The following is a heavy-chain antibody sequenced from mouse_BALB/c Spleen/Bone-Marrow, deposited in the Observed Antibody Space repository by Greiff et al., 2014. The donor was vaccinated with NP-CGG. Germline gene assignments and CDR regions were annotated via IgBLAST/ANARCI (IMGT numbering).Heavy chain of an antibody. CDR2: IYPGNSDT. V-gene: IGHV1-5*01. Sequence: VQLQQSGTVLARPGASVKMSCKASGYTFTSYWMHWVKQRPGQGLEWIGAIYPGNSDTSYNQKFKGKAKLTAVTSTSTAYMDLRSLTNEDSAVYDGTRGITSVVATRAMDYWGQGTSVTVSS. D-gene: IGHD1-1*01. CDR3: TRGITSVVATRAMDY. J-gene: IGHJ4*01. CDR1: GYTFTSYW.